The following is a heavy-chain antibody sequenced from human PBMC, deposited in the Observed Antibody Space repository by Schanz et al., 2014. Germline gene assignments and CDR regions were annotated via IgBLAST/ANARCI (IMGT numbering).Heavy chain of an antibody. CDR3: AKDKRGRSSWCFDY. D-gene: IGHD6-13*01. V-gene: IGHV3-23*04. CDR1: GFTFSNYA. J-gene: IGHJ4*02. Sequence: EVQLVESGGGLVQPGGSLRLSCAASGFTFSNYAMSWIRQAPGKGLEWVSVISGESAIRDYADSVKGRFTISRNNSKNTLYLQMNSLRAEDTAVYYCAKDKRGRSSWCFDYWGQGTLVTVSS. CDR2: ISGESAIR.